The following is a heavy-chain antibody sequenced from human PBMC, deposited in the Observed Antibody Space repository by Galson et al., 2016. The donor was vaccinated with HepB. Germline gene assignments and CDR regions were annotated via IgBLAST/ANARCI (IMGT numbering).Heavy chain of an antibody. D-gene: IGHD2-8*01. CDR1: GYSISSGYY. J-gene: IGHJ6*02. V-gene: IGHV4-38-2*01. CDR3: GRGRRSLLYPMDV. Sequence: SETLSLTCAVSGYSISSGYYYTWIRQPPGRSLQWIGSISHTGSTYYNPSLKSRVTISLDTSKNQLSLRLSSVIAADTAVYYCGRGRRSLLYPMDVWGQGTTVTVSS. CDR2: ISHTGST.